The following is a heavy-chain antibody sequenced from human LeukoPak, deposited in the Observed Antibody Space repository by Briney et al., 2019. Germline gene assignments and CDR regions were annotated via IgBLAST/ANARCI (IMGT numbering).Heavy chain of an antibody. D-gene: IGHD2-2*01. CDR3: ARVRMGYCSSTSCSDAFDI. CDR2: ISAYNGNT. J-gene: IGHJ3*02. V-gene: IGHV1-18*03. CDR1: VYTFTSYG. Sequence: ASVKVSCKSSVYTFTSYGISGVRQAPGQGLEGMGWISAYNGNTNYAQKLQGRVTMPPDTSTSTAYMELRRLRSDDMAVYYCARVRMGYCSSTSCSDAFDIWGQGTMVTVSS.